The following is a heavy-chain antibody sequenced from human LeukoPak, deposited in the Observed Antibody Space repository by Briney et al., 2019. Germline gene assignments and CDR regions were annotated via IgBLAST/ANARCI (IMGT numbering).Heavy chain of an antibody. CDR1: GYSFTTYW. D-gene: IGHD1-7*01. Sequence: GESLQSSSKGSGYSFTTYWIGWGRPLPGKGREWMGIIYPDDSDASYSPSFHCQVTISADKPISTSYLQWSTLKASDTAMYYCATPTLGTIGEYLFDYWGQGTLVTVSS. CDR3: ATPTLGTIGEYLFDY. V-gene: IGHV5-51*01. J-gene: IGHJ4*02. CDR2: IYPDDSDA.